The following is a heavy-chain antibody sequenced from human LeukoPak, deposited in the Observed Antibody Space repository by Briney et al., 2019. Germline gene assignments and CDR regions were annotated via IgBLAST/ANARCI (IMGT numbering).Heavy chain of an antibody. V-gene: IGHV4-30-4*08. CDR1: GGSISSGGYY. CDR2: IYYSGST. J-gene: IGHJ4*02. Sequence: SQTLSLTCTVSGGSISSGGYYWSWIRQPPGKGLEWIGYIYYSGSTYYNPSLKSRVTISVDTSKNQFSLKLSSVTAADTAVYYCASEGRGRDGYNYVDYFDYWGQGTLVTVSS. CDR3: ASEGRGRDGYNYVDYFDY. D-gene: IGHD5-24*01.